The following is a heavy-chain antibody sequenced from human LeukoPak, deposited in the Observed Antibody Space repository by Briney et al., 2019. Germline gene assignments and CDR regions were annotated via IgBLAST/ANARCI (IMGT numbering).Heavy chain of an antibody. V-gene: IGHV4-31*03. J-gene: IGHJ4*02. CDR3: ARAIIPAGAFDY. CDR1: GGSISSGVYN. D-gene: IGHD6-13*01. CDR2: IYSSGNT. Sequence: SETLSLTCTVSGGSISSGVYNWNWLRQHPGKGLEWIAYIYSSGNTYYNPSLKSRVTISVDTSKNHFSLKVSSVTAADTAVYYCARAIIPAGAFDYWGQGTPVTVSS.